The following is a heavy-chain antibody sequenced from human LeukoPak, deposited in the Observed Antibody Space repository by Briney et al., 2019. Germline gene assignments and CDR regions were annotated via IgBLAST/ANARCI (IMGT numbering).Heavy chain of an antibody. J-gene: IGHJ5*02. V-gene: IGHV4-59*12. CDR2: IYYTGST. CDR1: GASMSDYY. Sequence: SETLSLTCTVSGASMSDYYWSWIRQPPGKGLEWIGYIYYTGSTNYNPSLKSRVTMSVDTSKNQFSLKLSSVTAADTAVYYCASGVSTSHNWFDPWGQGTLVTVSS. CDR3: ASGVSTSHNWFDP. D-gene: IGHD2-2*01.